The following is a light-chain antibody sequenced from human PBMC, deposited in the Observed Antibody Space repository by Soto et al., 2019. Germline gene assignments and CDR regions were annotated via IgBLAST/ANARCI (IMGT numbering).Light chain of an antibody. CDR2: AAS. CDR1: QGISSY. Sequence: AIRMTQSPSSFSASTGDRVTITCRASQGISSYLAWYQQKPGKAPKLLIYAASTLQSGVPSRFIGSGSGTDFTLTISCLQSEDFATYYCQQYYSYPRTFGQGNKVEIK. CDR3: QQYYSYPRT. J-gene: IGKJ1*01. V-gene: IGKV1-8*01.